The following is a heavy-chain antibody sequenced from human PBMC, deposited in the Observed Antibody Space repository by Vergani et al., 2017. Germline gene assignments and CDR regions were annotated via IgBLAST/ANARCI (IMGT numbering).Heavy chain of an antibody. CDR3: AREARDGSGSYYGWVSGKRGGYFDL. J-gene: IGHJ2*01. Sequence: QVQLVQSGAEVKKPGASVKVSCKASGYTFPGYYMHWVRQAPGQGLEWMGWINPNSGGTNYAQKFPGRVTMTRDTSISTAYMELSRLRSDDTAVYYRAREARDGSGSYYGWVSGKRGGYFDLWGRGTLVTVSS. CDR2: INPNSGGT. V-gene: IGHV1-2*02. CDR1: GYTFPGYY. D-gene: IGHD3-10*01.